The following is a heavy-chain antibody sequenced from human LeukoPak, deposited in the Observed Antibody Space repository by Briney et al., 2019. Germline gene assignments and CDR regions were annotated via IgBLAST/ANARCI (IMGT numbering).Heavy chain of an antibody. D-gene: IGHD6-19*01. CDR2: ISGSGGST. V-gene: IGHV3-23*01. CDR3: AKDRSSGWSRGSDY. CDR1: GFTFSSYA. Sequence: GVLRLSCAASGFTFSSYAMSWVRQAPGKGLEWVSAISGSGGSTYYADSVKGRFTISRDNSKNTLYLQMNSLRAEDTTVYYCAKDRSSGWSRGSDYWGQGTWSPSPQ. J-gene: IGHJ4*02.